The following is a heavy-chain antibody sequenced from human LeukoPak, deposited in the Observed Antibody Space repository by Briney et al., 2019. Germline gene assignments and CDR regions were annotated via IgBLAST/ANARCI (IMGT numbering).Heavy chain of an antibody. CDR2: IYTSGST. V-gene: IGHV4-61*02. CDR3: ARRGRDGVADV. CDR1: GGSIISDNYY. J-gene: IGHJ6*04. D-gene: IGHD3-3*01. Sequence: PSQTLSLTCTVSGGSIISDNYYWSWIRQPAGKGLEWIGRIYTSGSTNYNPSLKSRVTISVDTSKNQFSLKLSSVTAADTAVYYWARRGRDGVADVWGKGTTVTVSS.